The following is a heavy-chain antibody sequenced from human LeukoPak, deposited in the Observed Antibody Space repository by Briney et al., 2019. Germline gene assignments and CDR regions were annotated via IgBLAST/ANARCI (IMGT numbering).Heavy chain of an antibody. V-gene: IGHV3-9*03. CDR3: AKGNSGNYGGNSVFDY. J-gene: IGHJ4*02. Sequence: GGSLGLSCAASGFTFDDYAMHWVRQAPGKGLEWVSGISWNSGSIGYADSVKGRFSISRDNAKNSLSLQMNSLRAEDMALYYCAKGNSGNYGGNSVFDYWGQGTLVTVSS. D-gene: IGHD4-23*01. CDR2: ISWNSGSI. CDR1: GFTFDDYA.